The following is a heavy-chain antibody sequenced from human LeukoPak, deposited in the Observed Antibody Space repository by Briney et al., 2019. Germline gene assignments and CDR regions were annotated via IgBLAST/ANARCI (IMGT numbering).Heavy chain of an antibody. CDR2: IYYSGST. V-gene: IGHV4-39*01. D-gene: IGHD3-22*01. CDR3: ASQYDSSGYYYFDY. J-gene: IGHJ4*02. Sequence: KASETLSLTCTVSGGSISSSSTYWGWVRQPPAKGLEWIGSIYYSGSTYYSPSLKSRVTISVDTSKNQFSLKLSSVTAADTAVYYCASQYDSSGYYYFDYWGQGTLVTVSS. CDR1: GGSISSSSTY.